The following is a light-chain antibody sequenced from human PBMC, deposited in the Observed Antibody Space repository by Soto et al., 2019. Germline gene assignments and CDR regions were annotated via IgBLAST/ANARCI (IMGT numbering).Light chain of an antibody. Sequence: PGERATLSCRASQRVSSGYLAWYQQKPGQAPRLLIYGASNRATDIPDRFSGRGSGTDFTLTISRLEPEDFAVYYCQQYGSSPPSSTCGQGTRLEIK. CDR2: GAS. CDR1: QRVSSGY. V-gene: IGKV3-20*01. J-gene: IGKJ5*01. CDR3: QQYGSSPPSST.